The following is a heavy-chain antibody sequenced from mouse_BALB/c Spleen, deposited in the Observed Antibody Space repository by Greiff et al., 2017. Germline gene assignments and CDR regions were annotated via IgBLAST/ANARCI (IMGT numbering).Heavy chain of an antibody. CDR3: TRGDGNYPFAY. J-gene: IGHJ3*01. CDR1: GFTFSDYY. D-gene: IGHD2-1*01. Sequence: EVMLVESGGGLVKPGGSLKLSCAASGFTFSDYYMYWVRQTPEKRLEWVATISDGGSYTYYPDSVKGRFTISRDNAKNTLYLQMSSLKSEDTAMYYCTRGDGNYPFAYWGQGTLVTVSA. CDR2: ISDGGSYT. V-gene: IGHV5-4*02.